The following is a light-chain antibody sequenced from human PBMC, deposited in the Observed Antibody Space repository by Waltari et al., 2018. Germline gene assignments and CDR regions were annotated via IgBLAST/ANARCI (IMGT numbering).Light chain of an antibody. CDR1: QTINRY. J-gene: IGKJ1*01. V-gene: IGKV1-39*01. Sequence: DIQMTQSPSSLSTSVGDRVTITCRASQTINRYLNWYQQKPGKAPKLLIFAASSLQSGVPSRFTGSGSGTDFTLIISSLQPEDFATYYCQQSASSPQTFGQGTKVEIK. CDR3: QQSASSPQT. CDR2: AAS.